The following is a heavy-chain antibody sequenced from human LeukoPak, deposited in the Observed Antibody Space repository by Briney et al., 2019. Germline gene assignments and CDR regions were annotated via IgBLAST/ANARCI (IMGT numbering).Heavy chain of an antibody. J-gene: IGHJ4*02. CDR3: TYYDTSGYYYPH. CDR1: GFTFSGST. D-gene: IGHD3-22*01. CDR2: VRAKSKSYAT. V-gene: IGHV3-73*01. Sequence: GGSLRLPCAASGFTFSGSTIHWVRQASGKGLEWVGRVRAKSKSYATAYVASVKGRFTISRDDSTNTAYLQMNSLKTEDTALYYCTYYDTSGYYYPHWGQGTLVTVSS.